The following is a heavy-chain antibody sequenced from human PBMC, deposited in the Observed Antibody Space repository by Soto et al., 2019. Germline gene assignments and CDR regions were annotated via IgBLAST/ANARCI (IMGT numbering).Heavy chain of an antibody. V-gene: IGHV4-59*01. D-gene: IGHD3-16*02. J-gene: IGHJ4*02. CDR1: GASISSYY. CDR2: IYYSGST. Sequence: PSETLSLTCTVSGASISSYYWTWIRQPPGKGLEWIGSIYYSGSTDYNPSLKSRVTISIDTSKSKFSLKLSYVTAADTAVYYCARDRGGRIDPFDYWGQGALVTVSS. CDR3: ARDRGGRIDPFDY.